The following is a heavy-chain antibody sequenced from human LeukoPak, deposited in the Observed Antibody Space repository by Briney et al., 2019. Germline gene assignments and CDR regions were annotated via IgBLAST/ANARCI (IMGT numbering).Heavy chain of an antibody. CDR2: VYYSGRT. J-gene: IGHJ3*01. CDR3: VREASTSYYDSSGYYRQTETFDV. Sequence: SETLSLAYTVSGGSVRSDTYYWNWIRKSPGKGLEWVGFVYYSGRTKYNPSLKSRVTISIDTSKNHVSLKLRSVTAADTAMYFCVREASTSYYDSSGYYRQTETFDVWGQGTMVTVSS. D-gene: IGHD3-22*01. CDR1: GGSVRSDTYY. V-gene: IGHV4-61*03.